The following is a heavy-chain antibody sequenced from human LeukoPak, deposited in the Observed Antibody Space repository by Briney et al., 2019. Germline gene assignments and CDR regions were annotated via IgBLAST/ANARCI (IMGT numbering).Heavy chain of an antibody. CDR2: INSDGTYT. V-gene: IGHV3-74*01. CDR1: GFTFSRYW. Sequence: GGSLRLSCAASGFTFSRYWMHWVRQAPGKGLVWVSRINSDGTYTSFADSVKGRLTISRDNAKNTLYVQMNSLRAEDTAVYFCARGGSGYSDYWGQGTLVTVSS. J-gene: IGHJ4*02. D-gene: IGHD3-22*01. CDR3: ARGGSGYSDY.